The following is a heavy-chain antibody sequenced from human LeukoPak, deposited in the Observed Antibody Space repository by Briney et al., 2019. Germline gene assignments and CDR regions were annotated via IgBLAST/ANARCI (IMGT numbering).Heavy chain of an antibody. D-gene: IGHD1-26*01. V-gene: IGHV3-20*04. CDR2: INWNGGST. CDR1: GFTFDDYG. CDR3: ARAQGAHYYYYYMDV. Sequence: PGGSLRLSCAASGFTFDDYGMSWVRQAPGKGLEWVSGINWNGGSTGNADSVKGRFTISRDNAKNSLYLQMNSLRAEDTALYYCARAQGAHYYYYYMDVWGKGTTVTVSS. J-gene: IGHJ6*03.